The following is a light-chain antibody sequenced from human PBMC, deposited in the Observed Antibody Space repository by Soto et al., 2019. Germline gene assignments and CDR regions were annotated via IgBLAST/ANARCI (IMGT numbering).Light chain of an antibody. Sequence: IKLPKFPPPLPPSVGARVTTPSRASQSIGYWLAWYQQKPGKAPKLLIYAASSLQSWVPSRFTGSGSGTDFTLTISSLQPEDFATYYCQQSYTSWWTFGQGTKVDIK. CDR3: QQSYTSWWT. J-gene: IGKJ1*01. CDR1: QSIGYW. V-gene: IGKV1-39*01. CDR2: AAS.